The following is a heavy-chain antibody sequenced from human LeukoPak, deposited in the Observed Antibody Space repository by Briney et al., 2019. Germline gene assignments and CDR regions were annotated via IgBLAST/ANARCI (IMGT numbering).Heavy chain of an antibody. D-gene: IGHD1-14*01. CDR3: AKEGPTKYSTGPFDY. CDR1: GLTFSSYA. CDR2: ISGSGGST. V-gene: IGHV3-23*01. Sequence: GGSLRLFCAASGLTFSSYAMSWVRQARGKGLEWVSDISGSGGSTYYADSAKGRVPISRDNSKNTLYLQIISLRAEDTAVYYCAKEGPTKYSTGPFDYWGQGTLVTVSS. J-gene: IGHJ4*02.